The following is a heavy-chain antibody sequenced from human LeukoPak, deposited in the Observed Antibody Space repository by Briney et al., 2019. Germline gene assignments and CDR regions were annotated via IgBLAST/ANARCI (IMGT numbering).Heavy chain of an antibody. J-gene: IGHJ4*02. CDR1: GYTFTSYD. D-gene: IGHD3-22*01. CDR3: ARDSYLGRYYHDSSGYYYVAY. CDR2: INPNSGGT. V-gene: IGHV1-2*02. Sequence: ASVKVSCKASGYTFTSYDINWVRQAPGQGLEWMGWINPNSGGTNYAQKFQGRVTMTRDTSISTAYMELSRLRSDDTAVYYCARDSYLGRYYHDSSGYYYVAYWGQGTLVTVSS.